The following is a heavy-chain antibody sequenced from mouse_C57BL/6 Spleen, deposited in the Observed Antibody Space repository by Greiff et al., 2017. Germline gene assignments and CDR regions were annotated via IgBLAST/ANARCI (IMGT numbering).Heavy chain of an antibody. D-gene: IGHD1-1*01. CDR3: AREYYGSLWYFDV. Sequence: ESGPGLVKPSQSLSLTCSVTGYSITSGYYWNWIRQFPGNKLEWMGYISYDGSNNYNPSLKNRISITRDTSKNQFFLKLNSVTTEDTATYYCAREYYGSLWYFDVWGTGTTVTVSS. V-gene: IGHV3-6*01. CDR1: GYSITSGYY. J-gene: IGHJ1*03. CDR2: ISYDGSN.